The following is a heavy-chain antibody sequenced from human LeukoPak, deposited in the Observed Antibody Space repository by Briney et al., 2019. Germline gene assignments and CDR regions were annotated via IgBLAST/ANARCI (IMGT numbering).Heavy chain of an antibody. CDR3: ARDGYYDSSGYYNFDY. J-gene: IGHJ4*02. CDR1: GGTFISYA. V-gene: IGHV1-69*05. D-gene: IGHD3-22*01. Sequence: SVKVSCKASGGTFISYAISWVRQAPGQGLEWMGRIIPIFGTANYAQKFQGRVTITTDESTSTAYMELSSLRSEDTAVYYCARDGYYDSSGYYNFDYWGQGTLVTVSS. CDR2: IIPIFGTA.